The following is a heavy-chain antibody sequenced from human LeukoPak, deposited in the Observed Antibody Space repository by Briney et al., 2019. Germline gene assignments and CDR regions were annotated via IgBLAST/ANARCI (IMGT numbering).Heavy chain of an antibody. CDR2: VSSGRSYT. Sequence: GGSLSLSCPASGLTFSDLYMSWIGQAPGKGLEWVSYVSSGRSYTNYADSVKGRFTISRDNAKNSLNLQMTSLRAEDTAVYYCARVGVDRPRINWFDPWGQGTVVTVSS. CDR1: GLTFSDLY. J-gene: IGHJ5*02. CDR3: ARVGVDRPRINWFDP. D-gene: IGHD2-21*01. V-gene: IGHV3-11*06.